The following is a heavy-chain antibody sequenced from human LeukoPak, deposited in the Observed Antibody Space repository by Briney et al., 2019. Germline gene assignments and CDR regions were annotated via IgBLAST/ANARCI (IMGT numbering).Heavy chain of an antibody. CDR2: ISYDGSNK. CDR1: GFTFSSYG. D-gene: IGHD3-10*01. J-gene: IGHJ6*02. CDR3: AREVTMVRDYYYGMDV. Sequence: GGSLRLSCAASGFTFSSYGMHWVRQAPGKGLEWVAVISYDGSNKYYADSVKGRFTISRDNSKNTLYLQMNSLRAEDTAVYYCAREVTMVRDYYYGMDVWGQGTTVTVSS. V-gene: IGHV3-30*03.